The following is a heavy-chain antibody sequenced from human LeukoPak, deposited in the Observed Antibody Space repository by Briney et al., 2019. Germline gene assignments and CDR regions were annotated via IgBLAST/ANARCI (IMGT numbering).Heavy chain of an antibody. CDR2: IIPIFGTA. D-gene: IGHD3-22*01. V-gene: IGHV1-69*05. CDR1: GYTFTGYY. J-gene: IGHJ6*03. CDR3: ARDGYDSSGYYSGYYYYYMDV. Sequence: GASVKVSCKASGYTFTGYYMHWVRQAPGQGLEWMGRIIPIFGTANYAQKFQGRVTITTDESTSTAYMELSSLRSEDTAVYYCARDGYDSSGYYSGYYYYYMDVWGKGTTVTVSS.